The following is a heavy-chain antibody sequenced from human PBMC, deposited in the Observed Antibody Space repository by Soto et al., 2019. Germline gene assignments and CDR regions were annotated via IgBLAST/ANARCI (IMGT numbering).Heavy chain of an antibody. Sequence: EVQLVESGGGLVKPGGSLRVSCAASGFTFSKAWMSWVHQAPGKGLEWVGRIKSKADGGTTDYAAPVKGRFTISRDDSEDTVYLQMNSLKSENTAVYYCSTDARGSRGYDPPYGMDVWGQGTTVTVSS. CDR1: GFTFSKAW. V-gene: IGHV3-15*01. CDR3: STDARGSRGYDPPYGMDV. D-gene: IGHD5-12*01. CDR2: IKSKADGGTT. J-gene: IGHJ6*02.